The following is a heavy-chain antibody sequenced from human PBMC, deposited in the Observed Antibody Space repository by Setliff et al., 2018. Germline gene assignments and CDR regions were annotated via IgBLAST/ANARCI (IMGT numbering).Heavy chain of an antibody. D-gene: IGHD3-22*01. CDR3: ARGYYDSYARYYVVGDY. V-gene: IGHV1-46*01. CDR1: GYTLTNYY. Sequence: ASVKVSCKASGYTLTNYYMHWVRQAPGQGLEWMGIINPSGGLTRYAQKFQGRVTVTRDTSTSTVYMELSSLRTEDTAVYYCARGYYDSYARYYVVGDYWGQGTPVTVSS. J-gene: IGHJ4*02. CDR2: INPSGGLT.